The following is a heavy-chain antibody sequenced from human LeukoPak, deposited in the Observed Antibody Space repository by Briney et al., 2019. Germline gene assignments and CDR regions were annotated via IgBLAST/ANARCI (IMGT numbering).Heavy chain of an antibody. J-gene: IGHJ4*02. D-gene: IGHD3-10*01. V-gene: IGHV4-59*01. Sequence: SETLSLTCTVSGGSISTYYWNWIRQPPGKGLEWIGYIYYTGSANYNPSLKSRVTISVDTSKNQFSLKLNSVTAADTAVYYCARGRSGSYFGDYWGQGMLVTVYS. CDR1: GGSISTYY. CDR3: ARGRSGSYFGDY. CDR2: IYYTGSA.